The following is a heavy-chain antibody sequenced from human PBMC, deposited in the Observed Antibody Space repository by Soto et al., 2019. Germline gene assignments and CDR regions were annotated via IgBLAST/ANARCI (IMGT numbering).Heavy chain of an antibody. CDR2: IYYSGST. CDR1: GGPISSGGYY. CDR3: ARYSRQGRRIRYYYYSLDF. V-gene: IGHV4-31*03. Sequence: SETLSLTCTVSGGPISSGGYYWSWIRQHPRKGLEWIGYIYYSGSTYYNPSLKSRVTISVDTSKNQFSLKLSSVTAADAAVYYCARYSRQGRRIRYYYYSLDFWAKGPRSPSP. J-gene: IGHJ6*03. D-gene: IGHD2-21*01.